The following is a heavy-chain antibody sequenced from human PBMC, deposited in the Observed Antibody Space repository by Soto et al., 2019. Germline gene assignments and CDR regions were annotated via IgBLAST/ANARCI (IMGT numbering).Heavy chain of an antibody. CDR1: GRSMSSNY. J-gene: IGHJ4*02. V-gene: IGHV4-59*01. D-gene: IGHD6-13*01. Sequence: SETLSLTCSVSGRSMSSNYWSWIRQSPDKGLEWLGYVFYGGTDYNPSLGGRVSMSVETSKSQFSLKVNSMTAADTAVYYCARYRREAVAGYTLDNWGQGILVTVSS. CDR3: ARYRREAVAGYTLDN. CDR2: VFYGGT.